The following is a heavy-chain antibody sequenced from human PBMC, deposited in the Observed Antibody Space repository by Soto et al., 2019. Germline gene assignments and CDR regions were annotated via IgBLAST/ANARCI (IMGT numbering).Heavy chain of an antibody. CDR3: ARGAFGSYYVDY. D-gene: IGHD3-10*01. J-gene: IGHJ4*02. CDR2: IKGDETTS. Sequence: EVQVVESGGASVQPGGSLRLSCAASGFTFTSYWMHWVRQAPGKGLLWMSRIKGDETTSSYADSVKGRFTISRDNAKNTVYLQMNSLRAEDTAVYYRARGAFGSYYVDYWGQGTLVTVSS. CDR1: GFTFTSYW. V-gene: IGHV3-74*01.